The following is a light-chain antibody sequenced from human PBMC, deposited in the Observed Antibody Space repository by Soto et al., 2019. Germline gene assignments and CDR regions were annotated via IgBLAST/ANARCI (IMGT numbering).Light chain of an antibody. CDR3: LQDYYYPWT. CDR2: AAS. Sequence: AIQMTQSPSSLSASVGDRVTITCRASQGIQNDLGWYQQKPGKAPKLLIYAASTLQTGVPSRFSGSGSGTDFTLTISSLLPEDFATYYCLQDYYYPWTFGQGTKVEMK. V-gene: IGKV1-6*01. CDR1: QGIQND. J-gene: IGKJ1*01.